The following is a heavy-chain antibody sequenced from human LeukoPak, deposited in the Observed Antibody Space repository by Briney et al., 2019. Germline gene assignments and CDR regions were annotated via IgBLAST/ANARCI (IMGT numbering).Heavy chain of an antibody. CDR3: AREPADFGDNWFDP. CDR2: ISRSSSSI. J-gene: IGHJ5*02. D-gene: IGHD3-3*01. CDR1: GFTFSSYS. V-gene: IGHV3-48*01. Sequence: GGSLRLSCAASGFTFSSYSMNWVRQGPGKGLEWVSYISRSSSSIYYADSVKGRFTISRDNAKNSLYLQMNSLRAEDTAVYYCAREPADFGDNWFDPWGQGTLVTVSS.